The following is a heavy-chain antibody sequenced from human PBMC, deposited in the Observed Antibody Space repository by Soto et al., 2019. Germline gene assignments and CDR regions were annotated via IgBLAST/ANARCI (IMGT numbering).Heavy chain of an antibody. CDR1: GGSFSGYY. CDR3: ARVRGNKQRLTRPKEYYFDY. V-gene: IGHV4-34*01. J-gene: IGHJ4*02. Sequence: QVQLQQWGAGLLKPSETLSLTCAVYGGSFSGYYWSWIRQPPGKGLEWIGEINHSGSTNYNPSLKSRVTISVDTSKNQFSLKLSSVTAADTAVYYCARVRGNKQRLTRPKEYYFDYWGQGTLVTVSS. CDR2: INHSGST. D-gene: IGHD6-25*01.